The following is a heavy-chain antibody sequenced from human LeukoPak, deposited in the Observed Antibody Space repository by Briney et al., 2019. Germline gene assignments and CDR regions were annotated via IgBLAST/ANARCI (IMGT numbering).Heavy chain of an antibody. D-gene: IGHD3-22*01. CDR3: AREDDTYMDV. CDR1: GGTFISYA. CDR2: IIPIFGTA. Sequence: ASVKVSCKASGGTFISYAISWVRQARGQGLEWMGGIIPIFGTANYAQKFQGRVTITTDESTSTAYMELSSLRSEDTAVYYCAREDDTYMDVWGKGTTVTVSS. J-gene: IGHJ6*03. V-gene: IGHV1-69*05.